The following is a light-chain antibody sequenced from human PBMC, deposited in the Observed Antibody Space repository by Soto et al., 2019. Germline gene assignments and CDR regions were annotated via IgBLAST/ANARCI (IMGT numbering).Light chain of an antibody. CDR3: QQVADNPYT. J-gene: IGKJ2*01. Sequence: DIQLTQSPSFLSASVGDRVTITCRASQGIVNYLAWYQQKPGKAPKLLIYAASTLQSGVPSRFSGSGAGTEFTLTISSLQPEDFATYSCQQVADNPYTFGQGTKLEVK. CDR2: AAS. V-gene: IGKV1-9*01. CDR1: QGIVNY.